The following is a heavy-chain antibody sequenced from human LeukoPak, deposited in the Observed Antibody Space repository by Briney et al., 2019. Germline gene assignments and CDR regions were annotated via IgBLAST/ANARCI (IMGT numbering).Heavy chain of an antibody. J-gene: IGHJ4*02. CDR3: ARVRPKVRGVIDY. D-gene: IGHD3-10*01. Sequence: SGTLSLTCAVSGGSISSSNWWSWVRQPPGKGLEWIGEIYHSGSTNYNPSLKSRVTISVDKSKNQFSLKLSSVTAADTAVYYCARVRPKVRGVIDYWGQGTLVTVSS. V-gene: IGHV4-4*02. CDR2: IYHSGST. CDR1: GGSISSSNW.